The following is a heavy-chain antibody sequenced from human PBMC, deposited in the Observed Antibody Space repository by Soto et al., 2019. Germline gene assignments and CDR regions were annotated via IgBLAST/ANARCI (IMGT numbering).Heavy chain of an antibody. CDR3: ARDLFEAARRGEYAFDI. Sequence: EVRLVEDGGGLVQPGGSLRLSCAASAFTFSSYWMSWVRQAPGKGLEWVANIKQDGSEKYYVDSVKGRFTISRDNAKNALYLQMNSLRAEDTAVYYCARDLFEAARRGEYAFDIWGQGTMVTVSS. D-gene: IGHD6-6*01. J-gene: IGHJ3*02. V-gene: IGHV3-7*03. CDR1: AFTFSSYW. CDR2: IKQDGSEK.